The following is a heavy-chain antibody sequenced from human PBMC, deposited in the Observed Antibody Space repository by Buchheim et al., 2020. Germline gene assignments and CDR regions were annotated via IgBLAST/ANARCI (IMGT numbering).Heavy chain of an antibody. Sequence: QVQLVESGGGVVQPGRSLRLSCAASGFTFSSYGMHWVRQAPGKGLEWVAVISYDGSIKYYADSVKGRFTISRDNSKNTLYLQMNSLRAEDTAVYYCAKDARVDSWYGIYYYYYGMDVWGQGTT. V-gene: IGHV3-30*18. CDR1: GFTFSSYG. D-gene: IGHD6-13*01. J-gene: IGHJ6*02. CDR3: AKDARVDSWYGIYYYYYGMDV. CDR2: ISYDGSIK.